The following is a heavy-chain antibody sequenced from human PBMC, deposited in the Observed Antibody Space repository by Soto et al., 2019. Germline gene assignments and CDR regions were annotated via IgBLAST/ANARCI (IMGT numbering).Heavy chain of an antibody. J-gene: IGHJ4*02. D-gene: IGHD3-16*01. Sequence: QVQLVESGGGLVKPGGSLRLSCAVSGFTFSNYYMAWIRQAPGKGLEWVSYISTSGTSTFYADSVKDRFTISRDNAENSLFLQMDSLRVEDAAVYFCALDGVLFRAGFDSWGQGTLVTVAS. CDR1: GFTFSNYY. CDR3: ALDGVLFRAGFDS. V-gene: IGHV3-11*01. CDR2: ISTSGTST.